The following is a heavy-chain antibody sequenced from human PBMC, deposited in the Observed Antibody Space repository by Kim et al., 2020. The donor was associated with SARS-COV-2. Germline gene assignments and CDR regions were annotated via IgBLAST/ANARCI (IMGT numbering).Heavy chain of an antibody. Sequence: GGSLRLSCAASGFTFSYYTMSWVRQAPGKGLEWVSSISSGSTFIYYADSVKGRFTISRDDAKNSLYLQVNSLRAEDTAVYYCAKVEGGSTDAFDIWGQGT. D-gene: IGHD2-2*01. V-gene: IGHV3-21*01. CDR3: AKVEGGSTDAFDI. J-gene: IGHJ3*02. CDR1: GFTFSYYT. CDR2: ISSGSTFI.